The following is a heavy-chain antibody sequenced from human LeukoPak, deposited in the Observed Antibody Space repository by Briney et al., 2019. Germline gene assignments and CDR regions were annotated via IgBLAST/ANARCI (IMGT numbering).Heavy chain of an antibody. J-gene: IGHJ3*02. CDR1: GGSISSSRYY. Sequence: PSETLSLTCTVSGGSISSSRYYWGWIRQPPGKGLEWIVSIYYSGGTYYNPSLKSRVTISVDTSKNQLSLKLSSVTAADTAVYYCARTGYCSSTSCYPTNAFDIWGQGGMVTVAS. CDR3: ARTGYCSSTSCYPTNAFDI. D-gene: IGHD2-2*01. CDR2: IYYSGGT. V-gene: IGHV4-39*01.